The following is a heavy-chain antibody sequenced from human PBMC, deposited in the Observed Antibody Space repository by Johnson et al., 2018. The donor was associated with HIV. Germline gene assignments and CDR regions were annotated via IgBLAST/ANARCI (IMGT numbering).Heavy chain of an antibody. J-gene: IGHJ3*02. V-gene: IGHV3-30*14. Sequence: QVQLVESGGGVVQPGRSLRLSCAASGFTFSSYAMHWVRQAPGKGLEWVAVISYDGSNKYYADSVKGRFTISRDNSKNTLYLQMNSLRAEDTALYYCAKGGYSSGRKSGFDIWGQGTMVTVSS. CDR2: ISYDGSNK. D-gene: IGHD3-22*01. CDR3: AKGGYSSGRKSGFDI. CDR1: GFTFSSYA.